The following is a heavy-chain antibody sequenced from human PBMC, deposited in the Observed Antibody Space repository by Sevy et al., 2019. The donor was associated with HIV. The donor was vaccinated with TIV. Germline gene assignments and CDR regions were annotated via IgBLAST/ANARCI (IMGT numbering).Heavy chain of an antibody. Sequence: SETLSLTCAVYGGSFSGYYWSWIRQPPGKGLEWIGEINHSGSTNYNPSLKSRVTISVDTSKNQFSLKLSSVTAADTAVYYGARGGSYYDFWSGLNYGMDVWGQGTTVTVSS. J-gene: IGHJ6*02. CDR2: INHSGST. D-gene: IGHD3-3*01. CDR1: GGSFSGYY. CDR3: ARGGSYYDFWSGLNYGMDV. V-gene: IGHV4-34*01.